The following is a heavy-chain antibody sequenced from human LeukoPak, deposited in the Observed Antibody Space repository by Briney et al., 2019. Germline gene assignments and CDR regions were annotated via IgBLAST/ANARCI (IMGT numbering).Heavy chain of an antibody. J-gene: IGHJ3*02. Sequence: GGSLRLSCAASGFTFSSYGMHWVRQAPGKGLEWAAFIRYDGSNKYYADSVKGRFTISRDNSKNTLYLQMNSLRAEDTAVYYCAKDKEGIVVVPAAIGSAFDIWGQGTMVTVSS. CDR1: GFTFSSYG. D-gene: IGHD2-2*02. V-gene: IGHV3-30*02. CDR3: AKDKEGIVVVPAAIGSAFDI. CDR2: IRYDGSNK.